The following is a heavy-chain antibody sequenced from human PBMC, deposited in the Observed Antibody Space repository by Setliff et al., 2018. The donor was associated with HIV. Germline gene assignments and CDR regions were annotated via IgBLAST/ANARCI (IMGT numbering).Heavy chain of an antibody. CDR2: ISYDGSTK. CDR1: GFSFSSYF. Sequence: GGSLRLSCVASGFSFSSYFMHRVRQAPGKGLEWVAVISYDGSTKDCTDGRFTISRDSSKSTLYLQMNSLRVEDTAVYYCARGHSGSYFPYFDYWGQGTLVTVSS. CDR3: ARGHSGSYFPYFDY. J-gene: IGHJ4*02. V-gene: IGHV3-30*04. D-gene: IGHD1-26*01.